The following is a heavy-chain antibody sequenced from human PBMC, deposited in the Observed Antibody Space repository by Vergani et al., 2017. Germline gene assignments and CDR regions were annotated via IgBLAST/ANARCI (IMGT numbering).Heavy chain of an antibody. CDR3: AREFDTIFGVVTRARWFDP. V-gene: IGHV4-59*10. D-gene: IGHD3-3*01. CDR2: IYTSGST. Sequence: QVQLQQWGAGLLKPSETLSLTCAVYGGSFSGYYWSWIRQPAGKGLEWIGRIYTSGSTNYNPSLKSRVTMSVDTSKNQFSLKLSSVTAADTAVYYCAREFDTIFGVVTRARWFDPWGQGTLVTVSS. J-gene: IGHJ5*02. CDR1: GGSFSGYY.